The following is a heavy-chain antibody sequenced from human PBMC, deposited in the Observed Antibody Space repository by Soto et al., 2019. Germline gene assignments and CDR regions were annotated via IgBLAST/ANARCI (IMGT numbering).Heavy chain of an antibody. D-gene: IGHD3-16*01. Sequence: QVQLVQSGPEVKKPGASVHVSCKASAYSYTSYGISWVRQAPGQGLEWMGWISAYNGQTNYAQKFRGRVTFTTDASTSTAFMQLRSLRSDDTAMYYCARDGRKELWAEGLNAMDVWGQGTTVTV. V-gene: IGHV1-18*01. CDR2: ISAYNGQT. CDR1: AYSYTSYG. J-gene: IGHJ6*02. CDR3: ARDGRKELWAEGLNAMDV.